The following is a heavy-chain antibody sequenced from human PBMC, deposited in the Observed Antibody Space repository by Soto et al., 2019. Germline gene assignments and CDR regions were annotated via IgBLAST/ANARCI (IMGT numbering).Heavy chain of an antibody. V-gene: IGHV3-30*18. CDR2: ISYDGGNK. CDR3: AKDRSAAGNDWFDP. CDR1: GFTFSGGG. D-gene: IGHD6-13*01. Sequence: QVQLVESGGGVVHPGGSLRLSCAASGFTFSGGGMHWVRQAPGRGLEWVAVISYDGGNKYYADSVTGRFTISRDNSKNTLYLQMNSLRAEDTAVYYCAKDRSAAGNDWFDPWGQGTLVTVSS. J-gene: IGHJ5*02.